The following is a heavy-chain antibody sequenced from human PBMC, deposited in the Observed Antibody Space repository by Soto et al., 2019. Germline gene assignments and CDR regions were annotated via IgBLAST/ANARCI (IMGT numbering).Heavy chain of an antibody. CDR1: GGSFSGYY. D-gene: IGHD3-10*01. CDR3: ARGLYYYGSGRYQKAYYFDY. J-gene: IGHJ4*02. CDR2: INHSGST. V-gene: IGHV4-34*01. Sequence: SETLSLTCAVYGGSFSGYYWSWIRQPPGKGLEWIGEINHSGSTNYNPSLKSRVTISVDTPKNQFSPKLSSVTAADTAVYYCARGLYYYGSGRYQKAYYFDYWGQGTLVTVSS.